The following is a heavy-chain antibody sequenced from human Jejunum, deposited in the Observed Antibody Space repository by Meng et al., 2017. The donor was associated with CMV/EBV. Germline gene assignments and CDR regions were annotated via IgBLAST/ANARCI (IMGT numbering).Heavy chain of an antibody. Sequence: VQVVLSGAGVELPGALGKVSCKASGYTCTSYDINWGRQGTGQGLEWMGWMNPNRGTTGYAQKFQGRVTMTRNISKSTAYMDLSSLRSEDTAVYYCATGVADFEYWGQGTLVTVSS. D-gene: IGHD6-19*01. J-gene: IGHJ4*02. CDR1: GYTCTSYD. CDR2: MNPNRGTT. CDR3: ATGVADFEY. V-gene: IGHV1-8*01.